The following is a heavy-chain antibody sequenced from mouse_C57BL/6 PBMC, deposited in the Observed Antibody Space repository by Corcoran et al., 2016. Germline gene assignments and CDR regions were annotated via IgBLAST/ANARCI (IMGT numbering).Heavy chain of an antibody. J-gene: IGHJ1*03. D-gene: IGHD2-10*01. V-gene: IGHV9-1*01. Sequence: QIQLVQSGPELKKPGETVKISCTATGYTFTEYPMNWVKQAPGQGFKWMGMIYTYTGEPTYAEEFKGRFAFSLETSASTAYLQINNLKNEDTATYCCVAYSLWWYFDVWGTGTTVTVSS. CDR2: IYTYTGEP. CDR1: GYTFTEYP. CDR3: VAYSLWWYFDV.